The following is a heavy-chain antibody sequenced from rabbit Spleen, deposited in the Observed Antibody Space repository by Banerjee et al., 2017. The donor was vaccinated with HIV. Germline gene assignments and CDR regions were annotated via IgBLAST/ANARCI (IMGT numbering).Heavy chain of an antibody. J-gene: IGHJ6*01. Sequence: QEQLEESGGGLVKPGASLTLTCKASGFSFSSANYMCWVRQAPGKGLEWIACIYAGSSGSTYSATWAKGRFTVSKTSSTTVTLQMTSLTAADTATYFCARDAGTSFSTYGMDLWGQGTLVTVS. V-gene: IGHV1S45*01. D-gene: IGHD4-2*01. CDR3: ARDAGTSFSTYGMDL. CDR1: GFSFSSANY. CDR2: IYAGSSGST.